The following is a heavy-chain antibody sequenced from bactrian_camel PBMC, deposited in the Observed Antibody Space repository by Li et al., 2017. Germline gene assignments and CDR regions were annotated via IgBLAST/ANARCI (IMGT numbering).Heavy chain of an antibody. CDR2: IYTDGDYT. D-gene: IGHD5*01. J-gene: IGHJ6*01. Sequence: DVQLVESGGGSVQAGGSLRLSCVASTVTARSNCLGWFRQRPGKEREGVAGIYTDGDYTYYADSVKGRFTISQDYAKNTLYLQMNSLKPEDTGMYYCAVEPFGVGTCARPREGDFRYWGQGTQVTVS. V-gene: IGHV3S40*01. CDR3: AVEPFGVGTCARPREGDFRY. CDR1: TVTARSNC.